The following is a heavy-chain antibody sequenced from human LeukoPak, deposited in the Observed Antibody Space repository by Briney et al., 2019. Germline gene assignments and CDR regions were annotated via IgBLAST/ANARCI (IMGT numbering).Heavy chain of an antibody. V-gene: IGHV3-23*01. D-gene: IGHD3-10*01. Sequence: GGSLRLSCATSGFTFSSYAMSWVRQTPGKTLEWVSSISGSGSNTSYADSVKGRFPISRDNSKNTLYLQMNSLRAEDTAVYYCAKGFQSFGSGSYSDYWGQGTLVTVSS. CDR3: AKGFQSFGSGSYSDY. CDR1: GFTFSSYA. CDR2: ISGSGSNT. J-gene: IGHJ4*02.